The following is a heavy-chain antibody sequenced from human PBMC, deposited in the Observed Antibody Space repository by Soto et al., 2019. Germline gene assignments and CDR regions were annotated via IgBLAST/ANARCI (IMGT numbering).Heavy chain of an antibody. J-gene: IGHJ3*01. CDR1: GFSFNNYV. D-gene: IGHD7-27*01. V-gene: IGHV3-23*01. CDR3: ESRPITAYTTWGAFDA. Sequence: EVQLLESGGDLVQPGGSLRLSCSSSGFSFNNYVMTWVRQASGKGLEWVSTVSPTGDSTFYADSVKGCFPISRHNSKNTLYWHMNRLRAYDVAVYYCESRPITAYTTWGAFDAWGQGITVNVSS. CDR2: VSPTGDST.